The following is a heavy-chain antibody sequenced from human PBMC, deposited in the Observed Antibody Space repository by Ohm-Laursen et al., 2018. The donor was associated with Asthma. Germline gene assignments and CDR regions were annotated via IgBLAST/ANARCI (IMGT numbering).Heavy chain of an antibody. V-gene: IGHV3-30*04. CDR3: AGRDFSGGDTNAAFDI. CDR1: GFTFSIYA. J-gene: IGHJ3*02. Sequence: SLRLSCTASGFTFSIYALHWVRQAPGKGLEWVAIISSDETYKNYANSVKGRFTISKDNSKNTLFLQMNSLRPDDTAVYYCAGRDFSGGDTNAAFDIWGQGTMVAVSS. D-gene: IGHD2-21*02. CDR2: ISSDETYK.